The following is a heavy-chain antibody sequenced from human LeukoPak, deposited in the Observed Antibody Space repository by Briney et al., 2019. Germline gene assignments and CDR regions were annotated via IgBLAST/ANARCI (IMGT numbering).Heavy chain of an antibody. D-gene: IGHD2-21*02. CDR2: IRYDGSSK. CDR1: GFTFSGSA. J-gene: IGHJ4*02. CDR3: AKDDIVVVTAIRYLDY. V-gene: IGHV3-30*02. Sequence: GGSLRLSCAASGFTFSGSAMHWVRQAPGKGLEWVAFIRYDGSSKYYADSVKGRFTLSRDNSKNTLYLQMNSLRAEDTAVYYCAKDDIVVVTAIRYLDYWGQGTLVTVSS.